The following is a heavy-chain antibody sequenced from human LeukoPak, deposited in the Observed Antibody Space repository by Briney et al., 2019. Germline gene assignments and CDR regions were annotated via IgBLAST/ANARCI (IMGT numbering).Heavy chain of an antibody. CDR2: IRYDGSNK. V-gene: IGHV3-30*02. D-gene: IGHD3-3*01. J-gene: IGHJ4*02. Sequence: GGSLRLSCAASGFTFSSYGMHWVRQAPGKGLEWVAFIRYDGSNKYYADSVKGRFTISRDNSKNTLHLQMNSLRAEDTAVYYCAKDGSDFWGDYYFDYWGQGTLVTVSS. CDR3: AKDGSDFWGDYYFDY. CDR1: GFTFSSYG.